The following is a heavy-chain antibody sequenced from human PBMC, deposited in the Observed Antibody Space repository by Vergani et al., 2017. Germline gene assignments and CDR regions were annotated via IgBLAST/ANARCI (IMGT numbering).Heavy chain of an antibody. D-gene: IGHD3-10*01. V-gene: IGHV3-23*01. Sequence: EVQLLESGAGLVQPGGSRRLSCAGAGFTFDTYTMAYVRQAPGKGLEWVATISSGGGDIVYADSVKGRFNISRDKSKNTLFLQMNSLKDEDTAVYYCTTAWGLYYLHGGDFQYWGRGTLVSVSS. CDR3: TTAWGLYYLHGGDFQY. J-gene: IGHJ1*01. CDR2: ISSGGGDI. CDR1: GFTFDTYT.